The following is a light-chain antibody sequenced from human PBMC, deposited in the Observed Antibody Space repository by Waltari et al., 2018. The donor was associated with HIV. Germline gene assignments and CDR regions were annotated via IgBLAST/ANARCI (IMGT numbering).Light chain of an antibody. CDR3: QVWDSTSDQVV. CDR2: YNR. V-gene: IGLV3-21*04. Sequence: SYVLTQPPSVSVAPGKTARITCGGDSIGSKSVHWYQQKPGQAPVLVLYYNRDRPSGIPERLSGFTSGNSATLTISRVEAGDEADYYCQVWDSTSDQVVFGGGTKLTVL. J-gene: IGLJ2*01. CDR1: SIGSKS.